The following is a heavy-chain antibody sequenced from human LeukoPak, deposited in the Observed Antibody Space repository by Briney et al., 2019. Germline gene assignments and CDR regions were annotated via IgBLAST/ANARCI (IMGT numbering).Heavy chain of an antibody. CDR1: GYIHTDLS. Sequence: ASVKVCCKAAGYIHTDLSMHWVRQAPGKALAWMGGIDPPDGETIYAQKFQGRVTMTTDTSTSTAYMELTSLRSDDTAVYYCARDIKRSRARWENLGFDPWGQGTLVTVSS. V-gene: IGHV1-24*01. CDR2: IDPPDGET. J-gene: IGHJ5*02. D-gene: IGHD1-14*01. CDR3: ARDIKRSRARWENLGFDP.